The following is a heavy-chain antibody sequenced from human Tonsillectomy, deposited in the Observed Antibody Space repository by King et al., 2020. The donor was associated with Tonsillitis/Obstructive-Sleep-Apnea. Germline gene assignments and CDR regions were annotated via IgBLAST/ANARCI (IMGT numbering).Heavy chain of an antibody. J-gene: IGHJ4*02. Sequence: VQLQQWGAGLLKPSETLSLTCAVYGGSFSGYYWSWIRQPPGKGLEWIGEINHSGSTNYNPSLKRRVNLSVDTSKNQFSLKLSCVTAADTAVYYCARGDCSGGSCYFDYWGQGTLVTVSS. CDR1: GGSFSGYY. CDR2: INHSGST. V-gene: IGHV4-34*01. D-gene: IGHD2-15*01. CDR3: ARGDCSGGSCYFDY.